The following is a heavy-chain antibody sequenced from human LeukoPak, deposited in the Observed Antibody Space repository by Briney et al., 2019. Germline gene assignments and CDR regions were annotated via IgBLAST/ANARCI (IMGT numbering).Heavy chain of an antibody. V-gene: IGHV3-23*01. J-gene: IGHJ4*02. CDR2: ISGSGGST. Sequence: GGSLRLSCAASGFTFSSYAMSWVRQAPGKGLEWVSAISGSGGSTYYADSVKGRFTISRDNSKNTLYLRMNSLRAEDTAVYYCAKEFGSKNYYDFWSGYSFFDYWGQGTLVTVSS. CDR3: AKEFGSKNYYDFWSGYSFFDY. D-gene: IGHD3-3*01. CDR1: GFTFSSYA.